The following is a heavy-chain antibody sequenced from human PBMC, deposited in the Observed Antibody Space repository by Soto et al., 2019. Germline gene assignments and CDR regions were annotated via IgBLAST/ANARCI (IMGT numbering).Heavy chain of an antibody. CDR2: INPSGGST. Sequence: ASVEVSCKXSGYTFTSYYMHWVRQAPGQGLEWMGIINPSGGSTSYAQKFQGRVTMTRDTSTSTVYMELSSLRSEDTAVYYCARAVLVGATDNAFDIWGQGTMVTVSS. D-gene: IGHD1-26*01. CDR3: ARAVLVGATDNAFDI. V-gene: IGHV1-46*01. J-gene: IGHJ3*02. CDR1: GYTFTSYY.